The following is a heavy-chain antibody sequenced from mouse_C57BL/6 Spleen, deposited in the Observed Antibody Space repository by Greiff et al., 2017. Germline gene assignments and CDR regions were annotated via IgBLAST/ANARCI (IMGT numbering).Heavy chain of an antibody. CDR2: IYPRDGST. CDR1: GYTFTSYD. CDR3: ARSSYYGYGGFAY. J-gene: IGHJ3*01. D-gene: IGHD2-9*01. Sequence: VHLVESGPELVKPGASVKLSCKASGYTFTSYDINWVKQRPGQGLEWIGWIYPRDGSTKYNEKFKGKATLTVDTSSSTAYMELHSLTSEDSAVYFCARSSYYGYGGFAYWGQGTLVTVSA. V-gene: IGHV1-85*01.